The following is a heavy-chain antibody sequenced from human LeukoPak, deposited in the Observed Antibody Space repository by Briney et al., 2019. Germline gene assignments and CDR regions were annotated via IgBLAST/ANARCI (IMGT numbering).Heavy chain of an antibody. CDR2: IRYDETDK. V-gene: IGHV3-30*02. Sequence: PGRSLRLSCATSGFTFRSYGMHWVRQATGKGLEWVAFIRYDETDKYYADSVKGRFTISRDNSKNTLYLQMSSLRAEDTAVYYCAKATNYYYMDVWGKGTTVTVSS. CDR3: AKATNYYYMDV. CDR1: GFTFRSYG. J-gene: IGHJ6*03.